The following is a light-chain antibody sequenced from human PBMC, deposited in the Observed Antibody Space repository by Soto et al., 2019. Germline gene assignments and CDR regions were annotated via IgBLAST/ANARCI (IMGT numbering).Light chain of an antibody. V-gene: IGKV1-9*01. CDR1: QGISSY. CDR3: QQLNTFPVT. Sequence: DILLTQSPSFLSASVGDRVTISCRASQGISSYLAWYQQTPGKAPKLLLYASSTLQSGVPSRFSGSGSGTEFTLTIGSLQPEDFATYYCQQLNTFPVTFGQGTRLDI. J-gene: IGKJ5*01. CDR2: ASS.